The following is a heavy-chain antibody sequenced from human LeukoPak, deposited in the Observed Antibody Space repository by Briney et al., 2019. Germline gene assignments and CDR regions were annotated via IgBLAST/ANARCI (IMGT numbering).Heavy chain of an antibody. CDR3: AKDSAVSGSYPDASDI. Sequence: GGSLRLSCAASGFTFDDYAMHWVRQAPGKGLEWVSVISWNSDNIGYADSVKGRFTLSRDNSKNTLYLQMNSLRAEDTAVYYCAKDSAVSGSYPDASDIWGQGTMVTVSS. V-gene: IGHV3-9*01. CDR1: GFTFDDYA. J-gene: IGHJ3*02. CDR2: ISWNSDNI. D-gene: IGHD1-26*01.